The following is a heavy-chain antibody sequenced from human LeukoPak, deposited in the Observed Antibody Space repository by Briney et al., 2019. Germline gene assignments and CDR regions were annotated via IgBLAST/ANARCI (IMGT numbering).Heavy chain of an antibody. CDR2: INSDGSST. CDR3: AREILDYDFWSGYYNGYYFDY. D-gene: IGHD3-3*01. Sequence: PGGSLRLSCAASGFTFSSYWMHWVRQAPGKGLVWVSRINSDGSSTSYADSVKGRFTISRDNAKNTLYLQMNSLRAEDTAVYYCAREILDYDFWSGYYNGYYFDYWGQGTLVTVSS. CDR1: GFTFSSYW. V-gene: IGHV3-74*01. J-gene: IGHJ4*02.